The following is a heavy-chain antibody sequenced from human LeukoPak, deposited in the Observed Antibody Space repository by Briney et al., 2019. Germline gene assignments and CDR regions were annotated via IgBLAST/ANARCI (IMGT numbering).Heavy chain of an antibody. CDR1: GFTVSSNY. CDR2: IYTGGTT. CDR3: AKAPRIYYDSSGYPLDYYYGMDV. D-gene: IGHD3-22*01. Sequence: GGSLRLSCAASGFTVSSNYMSWVRQAPGKGLEWISIIYTGGTTYYADSMKGRITISRDTSKKTLYLQMNSLRAEDTAVYYCAKAPRIYYDSSGYPLDYYYGMDVWGQGTTVTVSS. V-gene: IGHV3-53*01. J-gene: IGHJ6*02.